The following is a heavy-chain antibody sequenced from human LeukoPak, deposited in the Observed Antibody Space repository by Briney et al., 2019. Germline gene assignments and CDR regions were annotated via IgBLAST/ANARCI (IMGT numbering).Heavy chain of an antibody. D-gene: IGHD6-13*01. CDR2: ISWNSGSI. CDR1: GFTFDDYA. V-gene: IGHV3-9*01. CDR3: AKDILQGGGPAAGPTVDY. J-gene: IGHJ4*02. Sequence: PGESLRLSCAASGFTFDDYAMHWVRQAPGKGLEWVSGISWNSGSIGYADSVKGRFTISRDNAKNSLYLQMNSLRAEDTALYYCAKDILQGGGPAAGPTVDYWGQGTLVTVSS.